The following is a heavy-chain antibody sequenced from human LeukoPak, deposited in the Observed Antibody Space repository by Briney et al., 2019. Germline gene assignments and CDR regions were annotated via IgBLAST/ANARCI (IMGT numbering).Heavy chain of an antibody. CDR1: GFTFSRYW. CDR3: ARAPRSWGFDY. D-gene: IGHD7-27*01. Sequence: GGSLRLSCAASGFTFSRYWMHWVRQAPGKGLVWVSRIDEYGTTINYADSVKGRFTISRNNAGDTLFLQMNSLRAEDTGVYYCARAPRSWGFDYWGQGTLVTVSS. V-gene: IGHV3-74*01. J-gene: IGHJ4*02. CDR2: IDEYGTTI.